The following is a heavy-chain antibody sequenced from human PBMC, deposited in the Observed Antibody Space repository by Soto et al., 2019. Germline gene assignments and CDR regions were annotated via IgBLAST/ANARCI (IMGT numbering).Heavy chain of an antibody. CDR3: ARGDRGAFDL. D-gene: IGHD2-21*02. CDR1: GFMFDDYA. Sequence: LRLSCAASGFMFDDYAMHWVRQAPGKGLEWVSGINWNSAKIGHADSVKGRFSMSRDNAKNTLYLQMNSLRAEDTAVYYCARGDRGAFDLWGQGTMVTVSS. V-gene: IGHV3-9*01. J-gene: IGHJ3*01. CDR2: INWNSAKI.